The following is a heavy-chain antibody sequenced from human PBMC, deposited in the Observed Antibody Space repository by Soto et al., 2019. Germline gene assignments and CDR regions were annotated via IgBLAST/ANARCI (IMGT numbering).Heavy chain of an antibody. CDR2: ISYDGTNK. V-gene: IGHV3-30-3*01. D-gene: IGHD2-8*02. CDR1: GFSFSISP. Sequence: QVQLVESGGGVVQPGRSLRLSCAASGFSFSISPMHWVRQAAGKGPEWVALISYDGTNKFYADSVKGRFTISRDNSKSTLYLHVDSLRPEDAAVYYCARDPKTTGGQHWAFNYFDSWGQGTLVTVSS. J-gene: IGHJ4*02. CDR3: ARDPKTTGGQHWAFNYFDS.